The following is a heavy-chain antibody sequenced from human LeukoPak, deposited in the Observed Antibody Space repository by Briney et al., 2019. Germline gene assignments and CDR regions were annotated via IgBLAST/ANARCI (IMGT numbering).Heavy chain of an antibody. Sequence: GGSLRLSCAASRFTFSSYGMHWVRQAPGKGLEWVAFIRYDGSNEYNADSVKGRFTISRDNSKNTVYLQMNSLRAEDTAVYYCAKDQLRITMIGYAFDIWGQGTMVTVSS. J-gene: IGHJ3*02. CDR1: RFTFSSYG. V-gene: IGHV3-30*02. D-gene: IGHD3-22*01. CDR2: IRYDGSNE. CDR3: AKDQLRITMIGYAFDI.